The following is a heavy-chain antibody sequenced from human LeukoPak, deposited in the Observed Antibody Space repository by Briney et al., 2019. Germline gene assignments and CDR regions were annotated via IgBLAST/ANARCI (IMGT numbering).Heavy chain of an antibody. CDR1: GGSISSYY. D-gene: IGHD3-10*01. J-gene: IGHJ4*02. Sequence: RSSETLSLTCTVSGGSISSYYRSWIRQPPGKGLEWIGYIYYSGSTNYNPSLKSRVTISVDTSKNQFSLKLSSVTAADTAVYYCARDRGGYYGSGSNFDYWGQGTLVTVSS. V-gene: IGHV4-59*01. CDR2: IYYSGST. CDR3: ARDRGGYYGSGSNFDY.